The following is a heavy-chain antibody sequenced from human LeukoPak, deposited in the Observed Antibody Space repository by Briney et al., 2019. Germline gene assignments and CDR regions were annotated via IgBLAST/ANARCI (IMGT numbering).Heavy chain of an antibody. V-gene: IGHV3-23*01. CDR1: GFTFSSYW. Sequence: GGSLRLSCAVSGFTFSSYWMHWVRQAPGKGLEWVSTTSGITYYANSVKGRFTISRDNSKNTLYLQMNSLRAEDTAVYYCAKSKDNPLYYFDNWGQGTLVTVSS. CDR2: TSGIT. J-gene: IGHJ4*02. CDR3: AKSKDNPLYYFDN.